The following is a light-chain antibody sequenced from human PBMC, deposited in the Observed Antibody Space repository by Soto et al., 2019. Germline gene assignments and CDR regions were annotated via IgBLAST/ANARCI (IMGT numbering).Light chain of an antibody. Sequence: QSVLTQPPSASGAPGQSVTISCTGSSSNIGAGYDVHWYQQLPGTAPKLLIYGNSNRPSGVPDRFSGSKSGTSASLAITGLQAEDEADYYCQSYDSSLSVAVFGGGTQLTVL. CDR3: QSYDSSLSVAV. V-gene: IGLV1-40*01. J-gene: IGLJ7*01. CDR2: GNS. CDR1: SSNIGAGYD.